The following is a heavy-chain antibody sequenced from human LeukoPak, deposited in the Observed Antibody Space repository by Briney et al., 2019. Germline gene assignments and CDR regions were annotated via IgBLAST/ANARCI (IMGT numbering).Heavy chain of an antibody. Sequence: ASVKVSCKASGYTFTSYGINWVRQAPGQGLEWMGWISAYNGNTNYTQKLQGRVTMTTDTSTATAYMDLRSLRSDDTAVYYCAREVYCSSTSCCDYFDYWGQGTLVTVSS. CDR2: ISAYNGNT. V-gene: IGHV1-18*01. CDR3: AREVYCSSTSCCDYFDY. J-gene: IGHJ4*02. CDR1: GYTFTSYG. D-gene: IGHD2-2*01.